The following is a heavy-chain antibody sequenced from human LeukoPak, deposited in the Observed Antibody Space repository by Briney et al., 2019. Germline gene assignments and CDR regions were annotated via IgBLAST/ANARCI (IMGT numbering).Heavy chain of an antibody. CDR1: GFIFSTYW. D-gene: IGHD4-17*01. CDR2: IKQDGSEK. J-gene: IGHJ3*02. V-gene: IGHV3-7*02. Sequence: GGSLRLSCAASGFIFSTYWMSWVRQAPGKGLEWVANIKQDGSEKYYVESVRGRFTISRDSAKNSLYLQMNSLRVEDTAVYYCAGNYGDLDASDIWGQGKMVTVSS. CDR3: AGNYGDLDASDI.